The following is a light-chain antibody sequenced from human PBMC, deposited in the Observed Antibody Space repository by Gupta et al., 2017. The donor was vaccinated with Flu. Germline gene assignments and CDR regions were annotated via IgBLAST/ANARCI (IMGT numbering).Light chain of an antibody. CDR1: ETISSNY. CDR3: QEFGRSAPGT. V-gene: IGKV3-20*01. Sequence: EVVLTQSPGTLPLSPGERATLSCRTSETISSNYVAWYQHKPGQAPRLLIHGSSNRATGIPDRFTGSGSGTDFTLTISSLEPEDFAVYYCQEFGRSAPGTFGLGTKV. CDR2: GSS. J-gene: IGKJ1*01.